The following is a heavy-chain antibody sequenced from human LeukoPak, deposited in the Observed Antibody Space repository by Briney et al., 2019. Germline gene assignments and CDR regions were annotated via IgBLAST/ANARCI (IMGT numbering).Heavy chain of an antibody. V-gene: IGHV5-51*01. CDR1: GYSFTTYW. CDR3: ARHLRGSRYFDY. CDR2: IYPGDSDT. D-gene: IGHD1-26*01. J-gene: IGHJ4*02. Sequence: PGESQKISGKRSGYSFTTYWIGWVRQMPGKGLEWMGIIYPGDSDTRYSPSFQGQVTISADKSISTAYLQWSSLKASDTAMYYCARHLRGSRYFDYWGQGTLVTVSS.